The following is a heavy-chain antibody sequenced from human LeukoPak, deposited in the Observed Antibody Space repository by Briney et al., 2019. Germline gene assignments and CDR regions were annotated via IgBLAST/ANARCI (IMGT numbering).Heavy chain of an antibody. CDR2: VYYSGST. J-gene: IGHJ4*02. CDR3: ASHRRSHGSEY. D-gene: IGHD3-10*01. V-gene: IGHV4-59*01. Sequence: PSETLSLTCSVSGGSFEHYFWSWIRQPPGKGLEWIGYVYYSGSTDYSPSLKSRHTISADTSKNQFSLKLSSVTAADTAVYYCASHRRSHGSEYWGQGTLVTVSS. CDR1: GGSFEHYF.